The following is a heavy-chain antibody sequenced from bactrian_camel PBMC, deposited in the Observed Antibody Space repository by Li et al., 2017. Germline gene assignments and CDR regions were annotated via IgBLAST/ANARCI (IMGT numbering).Heavy chain of an antibody. CDR2: IRPGATTT. CDR3: AAQFLEASCAVVHAIDN. CDR1: GYTYNRNC. D-gene: IGHD2*01. Sequence: HVQLVESGGGSVQAGGSLRLSCAASGYTYNRNCMAWFRQVPGKEREGVASIRPGATTTAYASSVRGRFSISLDTAKNTVFLQMNSLKPEDTATYYCAAQFLEASCAVVHAIDNWGQGTQVTVS. J-gene: IGHJ4*01. V-gene: IGHV3S1*01.